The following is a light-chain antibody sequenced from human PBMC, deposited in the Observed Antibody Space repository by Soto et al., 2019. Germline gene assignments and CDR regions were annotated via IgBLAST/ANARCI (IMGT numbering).Light chain of an antibody. V-gene: IGKV1-33*01. Sequence: DIQMTQSPSSLSASVGDRVTITCQASQDINNYLNWYQQKPGKAPKLLIYDASNLETGVPSRFSASGSGTDFTFTISSLQPEDIATYYCQQYDNLPITFGQGTRLEIK. CDR2: DAS. J-gene: IGKJ5*01. CDR3: QQYDNLPIT. CDR1: QDINNY.